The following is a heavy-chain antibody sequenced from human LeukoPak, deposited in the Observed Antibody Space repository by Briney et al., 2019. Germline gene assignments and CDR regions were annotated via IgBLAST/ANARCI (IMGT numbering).Heavy chain of an antibody. CDR2: ISSSSSYI. J-gene: IGHJ3*02. D-gene: IGHD3-22*01. Sequence: GGSLRLSCAASGFTFSTYNMNWVRQAPGKRLEWVSSISSSSSYIYYADSMKGRFTISRDNAKNSLYLQMNSLRAEDTAVYYCARGGHHYYDTSGYLYAFDIWGQGTMVTVSS. CDR1: GFTFSTYN. CDR3: ARGGHHYYDTSGYLYAFDI. V-gene: IGHV3-21*01.